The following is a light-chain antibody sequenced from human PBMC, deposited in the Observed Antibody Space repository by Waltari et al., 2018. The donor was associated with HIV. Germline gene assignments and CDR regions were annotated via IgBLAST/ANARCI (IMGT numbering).Light chain of an antibody. CDR1: DSNLLCNNF. Sequence: QSALTQPRSVSGSPGPNVSMSCTAADSNLLCNNFVSWYPQHAGRAPIVVIFDVDKLPSYVSGRLSASKSGDTASLTISGLQPDDEAIYYCSAYLASSSWVFGSGT. J-gene: IGLJ3*02. V-gene: IGLV2-11*01. CDR2: DVD. CDR3: SAYLASSSWV.